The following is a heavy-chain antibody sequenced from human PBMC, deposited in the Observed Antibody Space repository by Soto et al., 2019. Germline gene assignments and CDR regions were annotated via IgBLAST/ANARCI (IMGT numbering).Heavy chain of an antibody. CDR3: ARARAGGWKVDY. V-gene: IGHV3-66*01. CDR2: IYSGGTT. Sequence: EVQLVESGGGLVQPGGSLRLSCAASGFTVSTSYMSWVRQAPGKGLECVSFIYSGGTTYYADSVKGRFTISRDNSRNTLHVQMNSLSAEDTAVYYCARARAGGWKVDYWGEGTLVTVSS. CDR1: GFTVSTSY. J-gene: IGHJ4*02. D-gene: IGHD2-8*02.